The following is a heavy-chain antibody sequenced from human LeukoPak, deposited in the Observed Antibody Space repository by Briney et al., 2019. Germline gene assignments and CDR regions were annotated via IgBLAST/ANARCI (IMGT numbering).Heavy chain of an antibody. J-gene: IGHJ4*02. Sequence: SETLSLTCTVSGGSISSGGYYWSWIRQHPGKGLEWIGYIYYSGSTNYNPSLKSRVTISVDTSKNQFSLKLSSVTAADTAVYYCAREDSSSWYEGGYYFDYWGQGALVTVSS. CDR1: GGSISSGGYY. CDR3: AREDSSSWYEGGYYFDY. CDR2: IYYSGST. D-gene: IGHD6-13*01. V-gene: IGHV4-61*08.